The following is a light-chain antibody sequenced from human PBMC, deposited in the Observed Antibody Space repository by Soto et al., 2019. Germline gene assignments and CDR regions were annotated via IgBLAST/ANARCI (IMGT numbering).Light chain of an antibody. J-gene: IGLJ1*01. CDR3: GTWDSSLSIFV. CDR2: END. Sequence: QSVLTQPPSVSAAPGQKVTISCSGGSCNIGNYYVFWHQQLPGTAPKLLIYENDKRPSWIPDRFSGSKSGTSATLGITGLQTGDEADYYCGTWDSSLSIFVFGAGTKLTVL. CDR1: SCNIGNYY. V-gene: IGLV1-51*02.